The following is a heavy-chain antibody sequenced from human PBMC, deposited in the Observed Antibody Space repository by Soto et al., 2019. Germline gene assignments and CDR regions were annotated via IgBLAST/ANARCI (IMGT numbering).Heavy chain of an antibody. V-gene: IGHV1-46*01. J-gene: IGHJ5*02. Sequence: QVQLVQSGAEVKKPGASVKVSCKASGYTFTSYYMHWVRQAPGQGLEWMGIINPSGGSTSYAQKFQGRVTMTRDTSTSTVYMELSSLRSEDTAVYYCARAEGYCSGGSWCNEKRAYWFDPWGQGTLVTVSS. CDR1: GYTFTSYY. D-gene: IGHD2-15*01. CDR3: ARAEGYCSGGSWCNEKRAYWFDP. CDR2: INPSGGST.